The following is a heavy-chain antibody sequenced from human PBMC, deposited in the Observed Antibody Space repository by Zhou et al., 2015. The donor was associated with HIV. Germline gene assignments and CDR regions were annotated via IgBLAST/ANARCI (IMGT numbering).Heavy chain of an antibody. CDR2: MHPSDGGT. CDR1: GYTFTSQY. V-gene: IGHV1-46*01. J-gene: IGHJ4*02. CDR3: AREVGPITMIRGVNGVFDY. D-gene: IGHD3-10*01. Sequence: QVQLVQSGAEVKKPGASVKISCKASGYTFTSQYIHWVRQAPGQGLEWMGLMHPSDGGTSYVQQFQGRVTMTRDTSTTTAYMELSSLTSEDTAMYYCAREVGPITMIRGVNGVFDYWGQGTLVTVSS.